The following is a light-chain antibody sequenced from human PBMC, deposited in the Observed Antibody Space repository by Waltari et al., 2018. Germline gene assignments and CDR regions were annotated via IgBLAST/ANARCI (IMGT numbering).Light chain of an antibody. CDR3: LAWDSSTAWV. Sequence: SYELTQPPSVSVSPGQTASITCSGDKLGDKYASWYQQKPGQSPVLVIYQDTKRPSGIPERFSGSNSGNTANLTISGTQGMDEADYYCLAWDSSTAWVFGGGTKLTVL. V-gene: IGLV3-1*01. CDR2: QDT. CDR1: KLGDKY. J-gene: IGLJ3*02.